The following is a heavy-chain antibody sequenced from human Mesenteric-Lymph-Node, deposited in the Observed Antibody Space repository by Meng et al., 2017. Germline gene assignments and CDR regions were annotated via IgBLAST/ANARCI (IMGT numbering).Heavy chain of an antibody. D-gene: IGHD4-17*01. CDR1: GGSISSSSYY. CDR2: IYYSGST. V-gene: IGHV4-39*07. J-gene: IGHJ4*02. CDR3: ARGGGDYEVGDY. Sequence: SETLSLTCTVSGGSISSSSYYWGWIRQPPGKGLEWIGSIYYSGSTYYNPSLKSRVTISVDTSKNQFSLKLSSVTAADTAVYYCARGGGDYEVGDYWGQGTLVTVSS.